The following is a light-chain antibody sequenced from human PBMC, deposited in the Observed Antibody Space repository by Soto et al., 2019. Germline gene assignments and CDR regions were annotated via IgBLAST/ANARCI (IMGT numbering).Light chain of an antibody. CDR1: RSDIGDSNF. V-gene: IGLV2-14*01. J-gene: IGLJ1*01. CDR2: QVN. CDR3: ASFRSGTILV. Sequence: QSVLTQPASVSGSPGQSVTISCTGPRSDIGDSNFISWYQHSPGKAPRLLIYQVNNRPSGVSGRFSGSKAGNTASLTISGLLDEDEADYFCASFRSGTILVFGSGTKVNV.